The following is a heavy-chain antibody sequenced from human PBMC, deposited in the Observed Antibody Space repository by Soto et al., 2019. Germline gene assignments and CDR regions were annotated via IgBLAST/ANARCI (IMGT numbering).Heavy chain of an antibody. CDR3: ARGSSYSSSWGHAFDM. CDR2: IWYDGSDK. Sequence: QVQLVESGGGVVQPGRSLRLSCAASRFTFSSYGMHWVRQAPGKGLEGVALIWYDGSDKFYADSVKGRFTISRDNSKNTLYLQMNSLRAEDTAVYYCARGSSYSSSWGHAFDMWGQGTMVTVSS. J-gene: IGHJ3*02. CDR1: RFTFSSYG. D-gene: IGHD6-13*01. V-gene: IGHV3-33*01.